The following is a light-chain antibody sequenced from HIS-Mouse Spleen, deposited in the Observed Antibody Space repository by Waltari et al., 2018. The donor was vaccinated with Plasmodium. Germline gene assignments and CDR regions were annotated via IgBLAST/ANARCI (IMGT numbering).Light chain of an antibody. J-gene: IGLJ3*02. V-gene: IGLV3-25*03. CDR3: QSADSSGTPNWV. CDR1: AFQKQY. Sequence: SYELTQPPSVSVSPGQTARITCSGDAFQKQYAYWYQQKPGQAPVLVIYKDSERPSGIPERFSGSSSGTTVTLTISGVQAEDEADYYCQSADSSGTPNWVFGGGTKLTVL. CDR2: KDS.